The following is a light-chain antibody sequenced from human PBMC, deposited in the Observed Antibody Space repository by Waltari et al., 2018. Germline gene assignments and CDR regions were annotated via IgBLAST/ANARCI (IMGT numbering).Light chain of an antibody. J-gene: IGLJ2*01. CDR1: SSDGGGYDF. Sequence: QSALTQPRSVSGSPGQSVTVSCTGTSSDGGGYDFVSWYQQYPGKAPKLIIYDVHKRPPGVPDRFSGSKSGNTASLTISGLLNDDEADYYCCSYAGADTSVLFGGGTTLTVL. V-gene: IGLV2-11*01. CDR3: CSYAGADTSVL. CDR2: DVH.